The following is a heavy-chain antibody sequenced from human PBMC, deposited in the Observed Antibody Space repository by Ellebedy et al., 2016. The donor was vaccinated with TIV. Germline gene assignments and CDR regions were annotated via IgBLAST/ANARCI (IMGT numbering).Heavy chain of an antibody. CDR3: VGFGVFNL. D-gene: IGHD3-3*01. J-gene: IGHJ5*02. Sequence: GESLKISCAAWGFSFSNFWMSWVRQAPGKGLEWVALIKTDGSETYYVDSVKGRFTISRENAKNALFLQMDGLRVDDSAVYYCVGFGVFNLWGQGAPVTVSS. CDR2: IKTDGSET. CDR1: GFSFSNFW. V-gene: IGHV3-7*01.